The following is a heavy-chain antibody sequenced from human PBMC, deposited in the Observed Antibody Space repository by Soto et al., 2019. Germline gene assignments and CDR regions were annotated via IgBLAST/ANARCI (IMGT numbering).Heavy chain of an antibody. D-gene: IGHD2-2*01. V-gene: IGHV4-59*01. J-gene: IGHJ6*02. Sequence: ETLSLTCTVTGGSISSYSWSWIRQPPGKGLEWIGHIYYSGSTNYNPSLKSRVTISVDTSKNQFSLKLSSVTAADTAVYYCARVPGGYCSSTSCWEYYYYGMDVWGQGTTVTVSS. CDR2: IYYSGST. CDR1: GGSISSYS. CDR3: ARVPGGYCSSTSCWEYYYYGMDV.